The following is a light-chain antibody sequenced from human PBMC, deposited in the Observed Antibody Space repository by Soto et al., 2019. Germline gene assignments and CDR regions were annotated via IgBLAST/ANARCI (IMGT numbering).Light chain of an antibody. V-gene: IGKV3-15*01. CDR1: QSISSN. CDR2: GAS. CDR3: HQYNKWPPYT. J-gene: IGKJ2*01. Sequence: EIVMTQSPANLSVSPGERATLSCRASQSISSNLAWYQQKPGQGPRLLIYGASTRATGIPARFSGSGSGTEVTLTISSLQSEDFAVYYCHQYNKWPPYTFGQGTKLEIK.